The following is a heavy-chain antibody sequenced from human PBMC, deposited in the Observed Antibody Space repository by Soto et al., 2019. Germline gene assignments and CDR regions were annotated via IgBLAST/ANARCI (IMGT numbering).Heavy chain of an antibody. CDR2: ISGSGDST. Sequence: GGSLRLSCAASGFTFSSYAMNWVRQAPGKGLEWVSVISGSGDSTYYADSVKGRFTISRDNSKNTLYLQMNSLRAEDTAVYYCASGDYYGSGSYIDYWGQGT. CDR3: ASGDYYGSGSYIDY. D-gene: IGHD3-10*01. CDR1: GFTFSSYA. V-gene: IGHV3-23*01. J-gene: IGHJ4*02.